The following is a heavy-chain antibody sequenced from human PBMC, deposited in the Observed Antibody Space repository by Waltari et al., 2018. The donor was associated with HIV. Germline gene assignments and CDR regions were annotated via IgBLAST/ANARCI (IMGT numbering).Heavy chain of an antibody. CDR2: ISSSSSYI. Sequence: EVQLVESGGGLVKPGGSLRISCAASGFTFSSYSTNGVRQAPGKGLEWVSSISSSSSYIYYADSVKGRFTISRDNAKNSLYLQMNSLRAEDTAVYYCARDDDYGDYYYWGQGTLVTVSS. CDR1: GFTFSSYS. V-gene: IGHV3-21*01. J-gene: IGHJ4*02. D-gene: IGHD4-17*01. CDR3: ARDDDYGDYYY.